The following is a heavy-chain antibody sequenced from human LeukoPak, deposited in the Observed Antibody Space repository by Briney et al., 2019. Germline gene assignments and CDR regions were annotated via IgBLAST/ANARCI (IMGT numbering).Heavy chain of an antibody. V-gene: IGHV3-7*01. CDR2: IKPDGSAQ. CDR1: GFTFNNAW. J-gene: IGHJ4*02. Sequence: GGSLRLSCAASGFTFNNAWMSWVRDAPGRGLEWVANIKPDGSAQYYTASVKGRFTVSRVNAKNSLYLQMNSLRVEDTALYYCARANNSSWHNWGQGTLVTVSS. CDR3: ARANNSSWHN. D-gene: IGHD6-13*01.